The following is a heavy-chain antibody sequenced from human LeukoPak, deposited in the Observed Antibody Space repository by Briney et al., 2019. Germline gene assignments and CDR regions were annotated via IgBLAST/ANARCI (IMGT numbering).Heavy chain of an antibody. CDR3: ARLAAGIAAAGNHGYFDY. CDR2: IIPIFGTA. J-gene: IGHJ4*02. V-gene: IGHV1-69*05. CDR1: GGTFSSYA. Sequence: ASVKVSCKASGGTFSSYAISWVRQAPGQGLEWMGGIIPIFGTANYAQKFQGRVTITTDESTSTAYMELSNLRSEDTAVYYCARLAAGIAAAGNHGYFDYWGQGTLVTVSS. D-gene: IGHD6-13*01.